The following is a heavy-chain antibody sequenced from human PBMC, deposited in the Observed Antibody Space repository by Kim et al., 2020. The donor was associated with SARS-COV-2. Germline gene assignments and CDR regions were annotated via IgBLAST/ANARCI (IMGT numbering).Heavy chain of an antibody. J-gene: IGHJ6*02. CDR3: ARGTGKVLNYGMDV. D-gene: IGHD1-1*01. V-gene: IGHV4-59*01. Sequence: SETLSLTCGVSGGSIRSFFWTWIRQPPGKGLEWIGNIHYTGNTNYNPSLESRLTFAVDTSKSQFSLKLRSVTSVDTAIYYCARGTGKVLNYGMDVWGQGTTVIVSS. CDR2: IHYTGNT. CDR1: GGSIRSFF.